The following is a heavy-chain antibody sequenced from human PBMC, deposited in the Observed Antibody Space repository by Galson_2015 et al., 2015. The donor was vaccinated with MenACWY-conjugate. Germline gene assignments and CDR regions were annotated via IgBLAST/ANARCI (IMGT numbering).Heavy chain of an antibody. D-gene: IGHD2-2*01. CDR1: GYSISSGYY. CDR3: ATDSSSSQCFHH. CDR2: IYHGGST. V-gene: IGHV4-38-2*02. Sequence: SETLSLTCTVSGYSISSGYYWGWIRQPPGKGLEWIGSIYHGGSTYYNPSLKSRVTMSVDTSKNQFSLTLNSVTAADTAVYYCATDSSSSQCFHHWGQGTLVTVSS. J-gene: IGHJ1*01.